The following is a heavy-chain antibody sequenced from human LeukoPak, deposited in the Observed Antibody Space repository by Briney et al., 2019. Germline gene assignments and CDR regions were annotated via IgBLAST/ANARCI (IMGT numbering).Heavy chain of an antibody. D-gene: IGHD3-10*01. Sequence: PGGSLRLPCAASGFTFSSYWMSWVRQAPGKGLEWVANIKQDGSEKYYVDSVKGRFTISRDNAKNSLYLQMNSLRAEDTAVYYCARDRPQYGSGSYYNELYFDYWGQGTLVPVSS. CDR1: GFTFSSYW. CDR2: IKQDGSEK. J-gene: IGHJ4*02. CDR3: ARDRPQYGSGSYYNELYFDY. V-gene: IGHV3-7*01.